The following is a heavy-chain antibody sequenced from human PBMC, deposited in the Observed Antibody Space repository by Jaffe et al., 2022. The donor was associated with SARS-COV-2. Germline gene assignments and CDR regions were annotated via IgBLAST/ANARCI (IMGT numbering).Heavy chain of an antibody. V-gene: IGHV4-61*02. CDR2: IYTSGTT. D-gene: IGHD6-13*01. Sequence: QVQLHESGPGLVKPSQTLSLTCSVSGGSVSSGSYYWSWIRQPAGKGLEWIGRIYTSGTTIYNPSLMGRGTISRDTSKNQFSLKLSSVTAADTAVYYCVGLKQHIFSFWGQGTLVTVSS. J-gene: IGHJ4*02. CDR3: VGLKQHIFSF. CDR1: GGSVSSGSYY.